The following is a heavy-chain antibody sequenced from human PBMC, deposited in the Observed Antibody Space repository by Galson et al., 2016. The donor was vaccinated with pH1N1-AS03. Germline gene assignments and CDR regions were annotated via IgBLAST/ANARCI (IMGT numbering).Heavy chain of an antibody. CDR1: GYTFSTYG. V-gene: IGHV1-18*04. D-gene: IGHD2-15*01. J-gene: IGHJ3*02. Sequence: SVEVSCKASGYTFSTYGVSWVRQAPGQGLEWMGWISGYDDDTNYAQNVPGRVTMTTDKSTSKVYMELRSLRSDDTAVYYCARDRGLRPDTFDIWGQGTWVTVSS. CDR3: ARDRGLRPDTFDI. CDR2: ISGYDDDT.